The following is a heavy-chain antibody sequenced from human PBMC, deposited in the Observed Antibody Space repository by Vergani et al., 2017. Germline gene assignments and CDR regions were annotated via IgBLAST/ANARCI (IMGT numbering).Heavy chain of an antibody. D-gene: IGHD3-16*01. CDR1: GFTFSSYS. CDR2: ISSSSSYI. J-gene: IGHJ6*02. V-gene: IGHV3-21*05. CDR3: ARDFGAITDYYYGMDV. Sequence: EVQLVESGGGLVQPGGSLRLSCAASGFTFSSYSMNWVRQAPGKGLEWVSYISSSSSYIYYADSVKGRFTISRDNAKNSLYLQMNSLRAEDTAVYYCARDFGAITDYYYGMDVWGQGTTVTVSS.